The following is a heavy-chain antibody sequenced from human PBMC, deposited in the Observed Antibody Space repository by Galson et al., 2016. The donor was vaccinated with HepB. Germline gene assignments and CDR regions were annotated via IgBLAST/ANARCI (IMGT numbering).Heavy chain of an antibody. CDR2: IKEDGTDK. CDR3: TSAFWGPQY. V-gene: IGHV3-7*01. Sequence: SLRLSCAASGFTFSTSWMSWVRQAPGKGLEWVGCIKEDGTDKYYVDSVKGRFTISRDNAENSLYLQMSSLRAEDTAVYYCTSAFWGPQYWGQGALVAVSS. J-gene: IGHJ4*02. D-gene: IGHD2/OR15-2a*01. CDR1: GFTFSTSW.